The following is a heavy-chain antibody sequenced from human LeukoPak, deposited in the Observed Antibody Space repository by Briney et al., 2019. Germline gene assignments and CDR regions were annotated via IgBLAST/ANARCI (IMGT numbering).Heavy chain of an antibody. D-gene: IGHD1-26*01. Sequence: SETLSLTCTVSGGSISSGSYYWSWIRQPAGKGLEWIGRIYTSGSTNYNPSLKSRVTISVDTSKNQFSLKLSSVTAADTAVYYCARDDGGSYFFECWGQGTLVTVSS. V-gene: IGHV4-61*02. CDR3: ARDDGGSYFFEC. J-gene: IGHJ4*02. CDR1: GGSISSGSYY. CDR2: IYTSGST.